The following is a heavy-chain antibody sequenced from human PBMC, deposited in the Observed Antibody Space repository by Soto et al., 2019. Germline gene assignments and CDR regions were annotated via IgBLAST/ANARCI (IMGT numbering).Heavy chain of an antibody. CDR3: ARHPGYYDILTGYTTYYFDY. Sequence: SETLSLTCTISGGSIGTYYWSWIRKPPGKGLEWIGYIYYRGNTDYTPSLKSRVTISLDTPKNQFSLKLSSVTAADTAVYYCARHPGYYDILTGYTTYYFDYWGQG. CDR2: IYYRGNT. CDR1: GGSIGTYY. D-gene: IGHD3-9*01. V-gene: IGHV4-59*08. J-gene: IGHJ4*02.